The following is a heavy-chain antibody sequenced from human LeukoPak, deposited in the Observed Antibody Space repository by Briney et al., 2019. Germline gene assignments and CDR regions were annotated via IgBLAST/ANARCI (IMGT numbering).Heavy chain of an antibody. D-gene: IGHD3-10*01. CDR2: IIPIFGTA. V-gene: IGHV1-69*01. CDR3: ARVVVRGVHPLGY. J-gene: IGHJ4*02. Sequence: ASVKVSCKASGSTFSSYAISWVRQAPGQGLEWMGGIIPIFGTANYAQKFQGRVTITADESTSTAYMELSSLRSEDTAVYYCARVVVRGVHPLGYWGQGTLVTVFS. CDR1: GSTFSSYA.